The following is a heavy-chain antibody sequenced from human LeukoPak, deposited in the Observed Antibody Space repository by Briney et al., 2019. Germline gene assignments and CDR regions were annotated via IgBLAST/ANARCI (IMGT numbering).Heavy chain of an antibody. CDR2: ISAYNGNT. CDR3: ARAPSKQLVNWFDP. D-gene: IGHD6-13*01. J-gene: IGHJ5*02. Sequence: ASVKVSCKASGYTFTSYGISWVRQAPGQGLEWMGWISAYNGNTNYAQKLQGRVTMTTDTSTSTAYMELSSLRSEDTAVYYCARAPSKQLVNWFDPWGQGTLVTVSS. V-gene: IGHV1-18*01. CDR1: GYTFTSYG.